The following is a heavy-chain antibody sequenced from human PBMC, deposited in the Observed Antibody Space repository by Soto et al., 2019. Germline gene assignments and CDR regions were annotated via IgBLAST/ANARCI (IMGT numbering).Heavy chain of an antibody. J-gene: IGHJ5*02. V-gene: IGHV4-31*03. D-gene: IGHD3-22*01. CDR3: ARDCRLKDSSGYFNWFDP. CDR1: GGSISSGGYY. CDR2: IYYSGST. Sequence: QVQLQESGPGLVKPSQTLSLTCTVSGGSISSGGYYWSWIRQHPGKGLEWIGYIYYSGSTYYNPALKSRVTISVDTSKNPFSLKLSSVTAADTAVYYCARDCRLKDSSGYFNWFDPWGQGTLVTVSS.